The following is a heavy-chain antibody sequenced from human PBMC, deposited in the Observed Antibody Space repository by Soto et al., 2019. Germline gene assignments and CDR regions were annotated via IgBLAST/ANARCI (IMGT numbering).Heavy chain of an antibody. J-gene: IGHJ4*02. CDR2: ISYSGTA. CDR3: MRSHGVY. CDR1: GGSDSSGSYY. V-gene: IGHV4-61*01. Sequence: QVQLQESGPGLVKTSETLFLTCTISGGSDSSGSYYWNWVRQPPGKGLEWIGHISYSGTANYTPALRGRVISAKDTSMNPFSLRLTSVTVADTVVYYSMRSHGVYWGQGALVTVSP. D-gene: IGHD2-8*01.